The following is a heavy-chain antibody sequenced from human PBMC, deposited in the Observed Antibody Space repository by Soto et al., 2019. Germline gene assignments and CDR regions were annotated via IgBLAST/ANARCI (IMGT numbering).Heavy chain of an antibody. V-gene: IGHV3-7*01. CDR2: IKQDGSEK. Sequence: QPGGSLRLSCAASGFTFSSYWMSWVRQAPGKGLEWVANIKQDGSEKYYVDSVKGRFTISRDNAKNSLYLQMNSLRAEDTAVCYCARVEQYYYYYGMDVWGQGTTVTVS. J-gene: IGHJ6*02. CDR3: ARVEQYYYYYGMDV. CDR1: GFTFSSYW.